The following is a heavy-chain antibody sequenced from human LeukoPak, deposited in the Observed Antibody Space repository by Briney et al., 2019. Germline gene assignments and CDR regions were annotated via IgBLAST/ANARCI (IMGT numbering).Heavy chain of an antibody. D-gene: IGHD5/OR15-5a*01. J-gene: IGHJ6*02. CDR1: GGSISSHY. Sequence: PSETLSLTCTVSGGSISSHYWSWIRQPPGKGLEWIGYIYYSGSTNYNPSLKSRVTTSVDTSKNQFSLKLSSVTAADTAVYYCARLSLLAGGYYYYYGMDVWGQGTTVTVSS. V-gene: IGHV4-59*11. CDR3: ARLSLLAGGYYYYYGMDV. CDR2: IYYSGST.